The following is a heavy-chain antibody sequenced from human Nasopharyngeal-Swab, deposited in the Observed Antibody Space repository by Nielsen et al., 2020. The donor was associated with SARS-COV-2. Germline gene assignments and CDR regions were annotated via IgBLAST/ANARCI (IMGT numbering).Heavy chain of an antibody. V-gene: IGHV3-48*03. CDR2: ISTSGATI. CDR3: AGGTGWVFNC. CDR1: GFTFDNYE. Sequence: GGSLRLSCAASGFTFDNYEMNWVRQAPGKGLEWVSYISTSGATIHYADSVRGRFTISRDNAKKSLHLQMNSLRAEDTAVYYCAGGTGWVFNCWGQGTLVTVSS. J-gene: IGHJ4*02. D-gene: IGHD2-8*02.